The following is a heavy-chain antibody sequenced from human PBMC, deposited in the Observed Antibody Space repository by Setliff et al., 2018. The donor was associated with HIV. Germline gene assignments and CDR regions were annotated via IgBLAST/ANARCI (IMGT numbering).Heavy chain of an antibody. V-gene: IGHV4-59*11. CDR2: IYYSGST. CDR1: GGSISSHY. D-gene: IGHD3-10*02. CDR3: ARDVRGFWALDS. Sequence: SETLSLTCTVSGGSISSHYWSWIRQPPGKGLEWIGYIYYSGSTNYNPSLKSRVTISVDTSKNQFSLKLSSVTAADTAVYYCARDVRGFWALDSWGQGTLVTVSS. J-gene: IGHJ4*02.